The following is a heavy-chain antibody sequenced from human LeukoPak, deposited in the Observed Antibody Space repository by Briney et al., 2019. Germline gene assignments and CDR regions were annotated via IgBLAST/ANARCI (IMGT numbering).Heavy chain of an antibody. Sequence: PGGALRDSCAAPGFTFSSDAMSWVRQAPGEGLEWGSAISGSGGRTYYADSVKGRFTISRDNSKNTLYLQMNSLRAEDTAVYYCAKVMDIVVVVAATSDYWGQGTLVTVSS. CDR1: GFTFSSDA. D-gene: IGHD2-15*01. V-gene: IGHV3-23*01. CDR2: ISGSGGRT. J-gene: IGHJ4*02. CDR3: AKVMDIVVVVAATSDY.